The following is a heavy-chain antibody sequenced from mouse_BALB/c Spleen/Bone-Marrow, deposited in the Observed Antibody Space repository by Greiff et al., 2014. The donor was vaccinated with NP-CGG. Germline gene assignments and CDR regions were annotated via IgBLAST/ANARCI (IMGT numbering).Heavy chain of an antibody. CDR1: GFSLTSYG. CDR2: IWAGGST. V-gene: IGHV2-9*02. D-gene: IGHD1-1*01. Sequence: QVQLQQSGPGLVAPSQSLSITCTVSGFSLTSYGVHWVRQPPGKGLEWLGVIWAGGSTNYNSALMSRLSISKDNSKSQVFLKINSLQTDDTAMYYCARYYYDFLDYWGQGTTRTVSS. J-gene: IGHJ2*01. CDR3: ARYYYDFLDY.